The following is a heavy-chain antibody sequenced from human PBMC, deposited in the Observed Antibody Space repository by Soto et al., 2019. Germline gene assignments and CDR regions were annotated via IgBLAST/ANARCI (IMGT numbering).Heavy chain of an antibody. CDR2: ISHNGSP. V-gene: IGHV4-30-2*01. CDR3: ARVPSP. CDR1: GGSISSGGYS. Sequence: QLQLQESGSGLVKPSQTLSLTCAVSGGSISSGGYSWSWIRQPPGKGLEWIGYISHNGSPYYNPSLYRRVTITVGRSRNRFSLKPSSGTGADMAVDSCARVPSPGGQGTRATVS. J-gene: IGHJ5*02.